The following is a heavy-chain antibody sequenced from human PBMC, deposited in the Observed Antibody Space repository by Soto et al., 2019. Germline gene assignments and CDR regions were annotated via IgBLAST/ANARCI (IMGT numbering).Heavy chain of an antibody. CDR1: GDSVSSNSAA. Sequence: SQTLSLTCAISGDSVSSNSAAWNWIRQSPSRGLEWLGRTCYRSKWYNDYAVSVKSRITINPDTSKNQFSLQLNSVTPEDTAVYYCAREGWDIVVVVAARRPGAFDIWGQGTMVTVS. CDR2: TCYRSKWYN. J-gene: IGHJ3*02. V-gene: IGHV6-1*01. CDR3: AREGWDIVVVVAARRPGAFDI. D-gene: IGHD2-15*01.